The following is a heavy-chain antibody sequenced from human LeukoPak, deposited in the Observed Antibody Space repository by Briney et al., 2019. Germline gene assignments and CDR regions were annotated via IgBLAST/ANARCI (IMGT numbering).Heavy chain of an antibody. CDR1: GFTFSSYA. Sequence: PGGSLRLSCAASGFTFSSYAMHWVRQAPSKGLEWVAVISYDGSNKYYADSVKGRFTISRDNSKNTLYLQMNSLRAEDTAVYYCARDGGIAAATYLFDYWGQGTLVTVSS. CDR2: ISYDGSNK. CDR3: ARDGGIAAATYLFDY. D-gene: IGHD6-13*01. J-gene: IGHJ4*02. V-gene: IGHV3-30*04.